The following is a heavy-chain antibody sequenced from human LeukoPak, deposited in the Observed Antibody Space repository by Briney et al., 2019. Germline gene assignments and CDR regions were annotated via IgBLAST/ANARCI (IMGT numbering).Heavy chain of an antibody. CDR2: ISYDGGNK. CDR3: ARDRDMTTVTKGRPSLYNWFDP. J-gene: IGHJ5*02. D-gene: IGHD4-17*01. CDR1: GFTFSSYA. V-gene: IGHV3-30-3*01. Sequence: GRSLRLSCAASGFTFSSYAMHWVRQAPGKGLEWVAVISYDGGNKYYADSVKGRFTISRDNSKNTLYLQMNSLRAEDTAVYYCARDRDMTTVTKGRPSLYNWFDPWGQGTLVTVSS.